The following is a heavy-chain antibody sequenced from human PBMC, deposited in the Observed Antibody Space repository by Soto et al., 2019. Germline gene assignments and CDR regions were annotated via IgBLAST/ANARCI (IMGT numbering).Heavy chain of an antibody. CDR3: ARSYEKYSISRFDY. D-gene: IGHD6-13*01. CDR1: GGSISSGGYS. V-gene: IGHV4-30-2*01. CDR2: IYHSGST. Sequence: QLQLQESGSGLVKPSQTLSLTCAVSGGSISSGGYSWSWIRQPPGKGLEWIGYIYHSGSTYYNPSLKSRVTISVDRSKNQFSLKLSSVTAVDTSVYYCARSYEKYSISRFDYWGQGTLVTVSS. J-gene: IGHJ4*02.